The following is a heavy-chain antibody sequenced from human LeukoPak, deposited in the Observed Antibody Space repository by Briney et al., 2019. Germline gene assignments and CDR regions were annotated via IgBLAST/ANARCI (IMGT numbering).Heavy chain of an antibody. V-gene: IGHV3-21*01. D-gene: IGHD6-13*01. J-gene: IGHJ4*02. CDR3: ARGGYGWDY. CDR1: GFXFSGYT. Sequence: GGSLRLSCAASGFXFSGYTMNWVRQAPGEGLEWVSSISSSSSYIYYADSVKGRFTISRDNAKNSLYLQMNSLRAGDTAVYYCARGGYGWDYWGQGTLVTVSS. CDR2: ISSSSSYI.